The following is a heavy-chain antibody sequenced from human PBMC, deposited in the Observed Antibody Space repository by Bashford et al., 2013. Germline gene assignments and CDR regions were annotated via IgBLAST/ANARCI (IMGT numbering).Heavy chain of an antibody. CDR2: ISPYSGDT. J-gene: IGHJ1*01. V-gene: IGHV1-18*01. D-gene: IGHD6-13*01. CDR1: GYTFTSYG. CDR3: ARDGYTASWYEH. Sequence: ASVKVSCKASGYTFTSYGISWVRQAPGQGLEWMGWISPYSGDTRYAQNLQGRVTMTTEKSTSTAYMELTSLTSDDTAVFYCARDGYTASWYEHWGQGTLVTVSS.